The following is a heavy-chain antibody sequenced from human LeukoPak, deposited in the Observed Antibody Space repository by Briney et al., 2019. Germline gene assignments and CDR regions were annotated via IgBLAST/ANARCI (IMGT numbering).Heavy chain of an antibody. D-gene: IGHD3-3*01. CDR1: GYTFPSYD. Sequence: GASVKVSCKASGYTFPSYDINWVRQATGQGLEWMGWMNPNSGNTGYAQKFQGRVTITRNTSISTAYMELSSLRSEDTAVYYCATLGGTIFGVVTNGAFDIWGQGTMVTVSS. V-gene: IGHV1-8*03. CDR2: MNPNSGNT. CDR3: ATLGGTIFGVVTNGAFDI. J-gene: IGHJ3*02.